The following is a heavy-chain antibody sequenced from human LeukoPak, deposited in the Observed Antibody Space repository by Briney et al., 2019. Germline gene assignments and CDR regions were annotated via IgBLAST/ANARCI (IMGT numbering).Heavy chain of an antibody. CDR2: ISGYNGNT. V-gene: IGHV1-18*01. J-gene: IGHJ5*02. D-gene: IGHD3-10*01. CDR3: ARPNYRGGSGSYGGTNWFDP. CDR1: GYSFTSYG. Sequence: ASVKVSCKASGYSFTSYGISWVRQAPGQGLEWMGWISGYNGNTDYAQKLQGRVTMTTDTSTGTAYMELRSLRSDDTAVYYCARPNYRGGSGSYGGTNWFDPWGQGTLVTVSS.